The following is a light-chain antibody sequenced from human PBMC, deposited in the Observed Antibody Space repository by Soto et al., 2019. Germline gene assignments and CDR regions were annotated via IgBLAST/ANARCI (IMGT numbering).Light chain of an antibody. J-gene: IGKJ4*01. Sequence: EIVMTQSPATLSVSPGARATLSCRASQSVNSNLAWYRQKPGQAPRLLISDASTRATGVPARFSGSGSGTELPLTISSLQSEDSGSYYCQQYNFGPPLTVGGGTKVEIK. CDR2: DAS. CDR3: QQYNFGPPLT. V-gene: IGKV3-15*01. CDR1: QSVNSN.